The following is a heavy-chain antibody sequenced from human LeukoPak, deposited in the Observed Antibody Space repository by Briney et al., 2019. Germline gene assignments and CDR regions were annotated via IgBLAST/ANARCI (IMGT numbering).Heavy chain of an antibody. CDR2: INPSGGST. Sequence: GASVNVSCKASGYTFTSYYMHWVRQAPGQGLEWMGIINPSGGSTSYAQKFQGRVTMTRDTSTSTVYMELSSLRSEDTAVYYCARDVGVGATDSYYFDYWGQGTLVTVSS. V-gene: IGHV1-46*01. CDR1: GYTFTSYY. CDR3: ARDVGVGATDSYYFDY. D-gene: IGHD1-26*01. J-gene: IGHJ4*02.